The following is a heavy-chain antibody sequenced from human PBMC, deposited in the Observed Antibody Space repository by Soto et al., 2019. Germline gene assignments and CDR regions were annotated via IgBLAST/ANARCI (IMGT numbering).Heavy chain of an antibody. J-gene: IGHJ5*02. CDR1: GYSFTSYW. CDR3: ARLWYCDSSGHIRGWFDP. Sequence: GESLKISCKGSGYSFTSYWIGWVRQMPGKGLEWMGIIYPGDSDTRYSPSFQGQVTISADKSISTAYLQWSSLKASDTAMYYCARLWYCDSSGHIRGWFDPWGQGTLVTVSS. V-gene: IGHV5-51*01. CDR2: IYPGDSDT. D-gene: IGHD3-22*01.